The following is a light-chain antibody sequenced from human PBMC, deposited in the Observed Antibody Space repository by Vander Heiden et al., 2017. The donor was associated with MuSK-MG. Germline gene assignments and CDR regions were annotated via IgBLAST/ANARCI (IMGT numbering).Light chain of an antibody. CDR3: QQYGRSLPWT. CDR2: GAS. CDR1: QSVSSNY. Sequence: EIVLTQSPGTLSSSPGERATLSCRASQSVSSNYLAWYQQKPGQAPRLLIYGASSRAIGIPDRFSGSGSGTDFTLTISRLEPEDFAVYYCQQYGRSLPWTFGQGTKVEIK. J-gene: IGKJ1*01. V-gene: IGKV3-20*01.